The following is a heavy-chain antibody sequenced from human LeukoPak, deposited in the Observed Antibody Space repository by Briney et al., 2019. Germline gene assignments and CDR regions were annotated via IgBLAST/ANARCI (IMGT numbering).Heavy chain of an antibody. V-gene: IGHV4-34*01. D-gene: IGHD3-22*01. Sequence: PSETLSLTCSVSGGSLSPYYWSWIRQPPGGGLEWLGEINQSGSTNYNPSLKRRGTISVEKFKNQFSLEVTSVTAADTAIYYCATLGGLYYESHGYPDFDHWGQGTLVTVSS. CDR2: INQSGST. CDR3: ATLGGLYYESHGYPDFDH. J-gene: IGHJ4*02. CDR1: GGSLSPYY.